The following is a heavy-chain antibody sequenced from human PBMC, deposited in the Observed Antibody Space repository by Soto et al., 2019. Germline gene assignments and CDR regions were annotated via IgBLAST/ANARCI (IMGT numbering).Heavy chain of an antibody. CDR1: GYTFTSYG. J-gene: IGHJ6*02. CDR2: ISAYNGNT. D-gene: IGHD1-26*01. V-gene: IGHV1-18*01. Sequence: SSVKVSCKASGYTFTSYGISWVRQAPGQGLEWMGWISAYNGNTNYAQKLQGRVTMTTDTSTSTAYMELRSLRSDDTAVYYCARARVVGATASPGYYYYGMDVWG. CDR3: ARARVVGATASPGYYYYGMDV.